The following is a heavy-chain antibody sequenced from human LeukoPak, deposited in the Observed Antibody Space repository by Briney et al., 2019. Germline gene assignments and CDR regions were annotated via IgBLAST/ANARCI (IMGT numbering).Heavy chain of an antibody. J-gene: IGHJ4*02. CDR2: INHSGST. CDR3: ARHSTYYDYVWGSYRDPPTGY. CDR1: GGSFSGYY. V-gene: IGHV4-34*01. D-gene: IGHD3-16*02. Sequence: SETLSLTCAVYGGSFSGYYWSWIRQPPGKGLEWIGEINHSGSTNYNPSLKSRVTISVDPSKNQFSLKLSSVTAADTAVYYCARHSTYYDYVWGSYRDPPTGYWGQGTLVTVSS.